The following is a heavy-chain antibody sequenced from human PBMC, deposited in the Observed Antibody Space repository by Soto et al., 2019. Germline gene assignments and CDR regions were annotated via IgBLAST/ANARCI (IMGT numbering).Heavy chain of an antibody. CDR1: GYTFTTYD. J-gene: IGHJ5*02. CDR3: AREFRRDGS. Sequence: QVQLVQSGAEVKKPGASVKVSCKASGYTFTTYDINWVRQATGQGLEWMGYMNPNSGNTGYAQNFQDRVTMTWNTSISTAYMELSSLKSEDTAVYYCAREFRRDGSWGKGTQVTVSS. V-gene: IGHV1-8*01. D-gene: IGHD5-12*01. CDR2: MNPNSGNT.